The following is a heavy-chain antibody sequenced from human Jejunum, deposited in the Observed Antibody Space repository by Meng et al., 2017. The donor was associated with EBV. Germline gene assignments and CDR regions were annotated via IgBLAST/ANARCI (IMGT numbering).Heavy chain of an antibody. CDR1: GSSISGSY. V-gene: IGHV4-59*01. Sequence: GRLQESGPGLVKPSGTLSLTGTVSGSSISGSYWNWIRQSPGKGLEWIGYVYYTGGTNYNPSLRGRVTISVDTSKNQFSLNLISVTAADTAVYFCAREIPAAGKFDSWGQGALVTVSS. CDR3: AREIPAAGKFDS. D-gene: IGHD6-13*01. CDR2: VYYTGGT. J-gene: IGHJ4*02.